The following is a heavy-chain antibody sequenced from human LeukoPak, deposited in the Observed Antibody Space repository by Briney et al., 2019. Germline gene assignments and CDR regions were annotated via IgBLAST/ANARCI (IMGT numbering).Heavy chain of an antibody. CDR2: IWYDGSHQ. V-gene: IGHV3-33*08. CDR1: GFSFSTYG. J-gene: IGHJ5*02. CDR3: ARDLGLRYGSGAYRFDP. Sequence: PGGSLRLSCAAYGFSFSTYGMHWVRQAPGKRLESVAVIWYDGSHQYYADSVKGRFTISREMSNNTLYLQMNNLRVDDTALYYCARDLGLRYGSGAYRFDPWGQGTQVIVSS. D-gene: IGHD3-10*01.